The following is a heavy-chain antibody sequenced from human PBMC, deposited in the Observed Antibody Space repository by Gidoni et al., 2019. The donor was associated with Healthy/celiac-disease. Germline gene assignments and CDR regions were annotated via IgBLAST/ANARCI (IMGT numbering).Heavy chain of an antibody. Sequence: TFSSYAISWVRQAPGQGLEWMGGIIPIFGTANYAQKFQGRVTITADESTSTAYMELSSLRSEDTAVYYCARDFDSYGDRHFDYWGQGTLVTVSS. CDR2: IIPIFGTA. CDR3: ARDFDSYGDRHFDY. J-gene: IGHJ4*02. V-gene: IGHV1-69*01. D-gene: IGHD5-18*01. CDR1: TFSSYA.